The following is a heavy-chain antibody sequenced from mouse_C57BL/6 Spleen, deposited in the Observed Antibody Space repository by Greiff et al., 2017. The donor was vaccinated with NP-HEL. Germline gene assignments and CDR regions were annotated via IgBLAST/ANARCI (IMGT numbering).Heavy chain of an antibody. CDR1: GYTFTSYW. Sequence: VQLQQPGAELVKPGASVKMSCKASGYTFTSYWITWVKQRPGQGLEWIGDIYPGSGSTNYNEKFKSKATLTVDTSSSTASMQLSSLTSEDSAVYYCARKGYYGSREWYFDVWGTGTTVTVSS. CDR2: IYPGSGST. V-gene: IGHV1-55*01. J-gene: IGHJ1*03. D-gene: IGHD1-1*01. CDR3: ARKGYYGSREWYFDV.